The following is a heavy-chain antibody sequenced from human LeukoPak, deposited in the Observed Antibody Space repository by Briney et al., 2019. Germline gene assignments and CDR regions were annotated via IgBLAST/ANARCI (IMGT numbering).Heavy chain of an antibody. V-gene: IGHV3-13*01. CDR1: GFSVTSFD. Sequence: GGSLRLSCFASGFSVTSFDVYWVRQAAGRGLEWVSAVGTNDDTYYLGSVKGRFIISRENAKNSFSLQMNNLRVEDTAVYYCTREWRGIASHYHGMDVWTKGPRSPSP. CDR2: VGTNDDT. J-gene: IGHJ6*02. CDR3: TREWRGIASHYHGMDV. D-gene: IGHD6-6*01.